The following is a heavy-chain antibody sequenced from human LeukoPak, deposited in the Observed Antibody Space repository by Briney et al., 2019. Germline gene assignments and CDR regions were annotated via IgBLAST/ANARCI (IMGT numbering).Heavy chain of an antibody. J-gene: IGHJ6*02. D-gene: IGHD2-2*01. CDR1: GLTFSSHW. Sequence: GGSLRLSCAASGLTFSSHWMHWVRQAPGKGLEWVSVIYSGGSTYYADSVKGRFTISRDNSKNTLYLQMNSLRAEDTAVYYCAVGSTSYTLYYYYYGMDVWGQGTTVTVSS. V-gene: IGHV3-53*01. CDR2: IYSGGST. CDR3: AVGSTSYTLYYYYYGMDV.